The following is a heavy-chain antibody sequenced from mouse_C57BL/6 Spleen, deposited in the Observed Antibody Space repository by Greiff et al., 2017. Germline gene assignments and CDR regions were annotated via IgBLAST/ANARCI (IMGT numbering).Heavy chain of an antibody. V-gene: IGHV1-50*01. D-gene: IGHD4-1*01. Sequence: QVQLQQPGAELVKPGASVKLSCKASGYTFTSYWMQWVKQRPGQGLEWIGEIDPSDSYTNYNQKFKGKATLTVDTSSSTAYMQLSSLTSEDSAVYYCARRVLNWGFDCWGQGTTLTVSS. CDR3: ARRVLNWGFDC. CDR2: IDPSDSYT. CDR1: GYTFTSYW. J-gene: IGHJ2*01.